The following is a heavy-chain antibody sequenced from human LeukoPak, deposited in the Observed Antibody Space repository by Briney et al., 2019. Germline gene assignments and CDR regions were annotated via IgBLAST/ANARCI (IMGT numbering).Heavy chain of an antibody. V-gene: IGHV4-61*08. CDR2: IYYSGST. J-gene: IGHJ5*02. D-gene: IGHD3-9*01. Sequence: PSETLSLTCTVSGASISTPGYYWSWIRQLPGKGLEWIGYIYYSGSTNYNPSLKSRVTISVDTSKNQFSLKPSSVTAADTAVYYCARDGAPYYDILTGYYYQNWFDPWGQGTLVTVSS. CDR1: GASISTPGYY. CDR3: ARDGAPYYDILTGYYYQNWFDP.